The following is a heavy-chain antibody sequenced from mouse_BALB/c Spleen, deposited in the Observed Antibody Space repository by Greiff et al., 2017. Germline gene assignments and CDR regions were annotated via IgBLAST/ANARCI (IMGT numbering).Heavy chain of an antibody. CDR2: ISDGGSYT. CDR3: ARAFFAY. Sequence: EVKVVESGGGLVKPGGSLKLSCAASGFTFSDYYMYWVRQTPEKRLEWVATISDGGSYTYYPDSVKGRFTISRDNAKNNLYLQMSSLKSEDTAMYYCARAFFAYWGQGTLVTVSA. V-gene: IGHV5-4*02. CDR1: GFTFSDYY. J-gene: IGHJ3*01.